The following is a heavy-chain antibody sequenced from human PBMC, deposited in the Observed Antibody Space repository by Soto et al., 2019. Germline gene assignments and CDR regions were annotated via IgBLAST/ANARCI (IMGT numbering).Heavy chain of an antibody. Sequence: ASVKVSCKASGYTFTSYAMHWVRQAPGQRLEWMGWINAGNGNTKYSQKFQGRVTITRDTSASTAYMELSSLRSEDTAVYYCARGGDYGSGSYPNYYYGMDVWGQGTTVTVSS. V-gene: IGHV1-3*01. CDR1: GYTFTSYA. CDR3: ARGGDYGSGSYPNYYYGMDV. D-gene: IGHD3-10*01. CDR2: INAGNGNT. J-gene: IGHJ6*02.